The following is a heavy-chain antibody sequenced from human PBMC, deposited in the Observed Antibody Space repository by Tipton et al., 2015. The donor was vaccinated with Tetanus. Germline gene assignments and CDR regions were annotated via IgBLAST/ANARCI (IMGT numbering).Heavy chain of an antibody. CDR3: AGVTAQRTELYFDH. Sequence: TLSLTCAVSGGSFTDCYWSWIRQPPGKGLEWIGYVYYTGSTNHNPSLKSRVTISMDRSKNQISLQLTSVTAADTAVYFCAGVTAQRTELYFDHWGQGTLVTVSS. CDR2: VYYTGST. D-gene: IGHD2-8*02. CDR1: GGSFTDCY. V-gene: IGHV4-59*01. J-gene: IGHJ4*02.